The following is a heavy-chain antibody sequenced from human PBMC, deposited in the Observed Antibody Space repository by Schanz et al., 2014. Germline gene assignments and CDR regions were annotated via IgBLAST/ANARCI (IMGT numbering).Heavy chain of an antibody. J-gene: IGHJ6*02. V-gene: IGHV1-2*02. D-gene: IGHD4-17*01. CDR1: GYTFTGYY. Sequence: QVQLVQSGAEVKKPGASVRVSCKASGYTFTGYYMNWVRQAPGQGLEWMGWINPNSGGTDYAQKVQGRVTMTTDTSVSSAYMVLRRLSTDDTDVYSGEKDGGGAPMTTGYYGMDAWGQGTTVTVSS. CDR3: EKDGGGAPMTTGYYGMDA. CDR2: INPNSGGT.